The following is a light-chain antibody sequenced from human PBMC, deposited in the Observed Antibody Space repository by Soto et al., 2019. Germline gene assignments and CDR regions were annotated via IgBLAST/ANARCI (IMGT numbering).Light chain of an antibody. Sequence: QAVVTQPASVSGSPGQSITISCTGTSSDVGGYNYVSWYQQHPGKAPKLMIYGVSNRPSGVSNRFSGSKSGNTASLTISGLQAEDEANYYCTSYTSSTTLRVFGGGTKLTVL. CDR1: SSDVGGYNY. CDR3: TSYTSSTTLRV. J-gene: IGLJ3*02. V-gene: IGLV2-14*01. CDR2: GVS.